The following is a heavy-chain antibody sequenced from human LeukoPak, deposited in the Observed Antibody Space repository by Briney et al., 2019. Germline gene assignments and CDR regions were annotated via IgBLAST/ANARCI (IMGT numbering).Heavy chain of an antibody. D-gene: IGHD1-26*01. V-gene: IGHV3-48*03. CDR1: GFTFSNYE. CDR3: AREGTGESGGYFSVDY. J-gene: IGHJ4*02. CDR2: ISSSGTTI. Sequence: HPGGSLRLSCAASGFTFSNYEMNWVRQAPGKRLEWVSYISSSGTTIYYADSVQGRFTISRDNAKNSLYLQMNSLRAEDTAIYYCAREGTGESGGYFSVDYWGQGTLVTVSS.